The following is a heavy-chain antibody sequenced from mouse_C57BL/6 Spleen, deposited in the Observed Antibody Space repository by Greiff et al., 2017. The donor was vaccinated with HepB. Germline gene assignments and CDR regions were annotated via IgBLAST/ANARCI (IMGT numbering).Heavy chain of an antibody. V-gene: IGHV1-47*01. CDR2: FHPYNDDT. CDR1: GYTFTTYP. CDR3: ARGRDYYGSSYDWYFDV. Sequence: QVQLKQSGAELVKPGASVKMSCKASGYTFTTYPIEWMKQNHGKSLEWIGNFHPYNDDTKYNEKFKGKATLTVEKSSSTVYLELSRLTSDDSAVYYCARGRDYYGSSYDWYFDVWGTGTTVTVSS. D-gene: IGHD1-1*01. J-gene: IGHJ1*03.